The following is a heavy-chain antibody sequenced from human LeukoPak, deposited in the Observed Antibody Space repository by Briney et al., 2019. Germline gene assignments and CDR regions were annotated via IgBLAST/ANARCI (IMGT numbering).Heavy chain of an antibody. CDR2: ISAFSGDT. V-gene: IGHV1-18*01. CDR3: AKNFLDTALIYFDS. CDR1: GYNFASYG. Sequence: ASVEVSCKASGYNFASYGITWVRQAPGQGLEWLGWISAFSGDTNHAQKVQGRITMTTDTSTNTAYMNLRSLSSDDTAMYYCAKNFLDTALIYFDSWGQGTLVTVSS. J-gene: IGHJ4*02. D-gene: IGHD5-18*01.